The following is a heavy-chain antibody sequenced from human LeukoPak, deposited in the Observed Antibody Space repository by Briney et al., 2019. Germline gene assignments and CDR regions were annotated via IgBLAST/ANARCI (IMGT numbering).Heavy chain of an antibody. Sequence: SETLSLTCTVSGGSISSYYWSWIRQPPGKGLEWIGYIYYSGSTNYNPSLKSRVTISVDTSKNQFSLKLSSVTAADTAVYYCARVGDCGGDCSHFDYWAREPWSPSPQ. CDR1: GGSISSYY. CDR3: ARVGDCGGDCSHFDY. CDR2: IYYSGST. V-gene: IGHV4-59*01. J-gene: IGHJ4*02. D-gene: IGHD2-21*02.